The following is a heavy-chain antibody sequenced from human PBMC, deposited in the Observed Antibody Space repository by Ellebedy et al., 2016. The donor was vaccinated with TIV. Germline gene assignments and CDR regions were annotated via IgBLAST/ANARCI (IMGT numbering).Heavy chain of an antibody. V-gene: IGHV1-18*04. CDR2: ISGDNGDT. CDR1: GYSLSIFG. J-gene: IGHJ6*02. CDR3: AREPKSGRAFYYYGMDV. D-gene: IGHD3-3*01. Sequence: AASVKVSCKPSGYSLSIFGVSWVRQAPGQGLEWMGWISGDNGDTRYAQEFQGRVTMSIDTSTDTVYMEVTNLRDDDTAVYYCAREPKSGRAFYYYGMDVWGQGTTVTVSS.